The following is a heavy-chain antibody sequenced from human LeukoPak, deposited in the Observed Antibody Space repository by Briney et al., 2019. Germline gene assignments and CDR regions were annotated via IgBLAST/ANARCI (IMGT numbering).Heavy chain of an antibody. V-gene: IGHV5-51*01. CDR3: TKGLLGRWFDP. Sequence: GESLKISCQDSGDDFTKFWVAWVRRMPGKGLEWMGIIFPIDSDTKYSPSFQGQVIISVDKSIKTAYLQWSSLKASDTATYYCTKGLLGRWFDPWGQGTLVTVTS. CDR2: IFPIDSDT. J-gene: IGHJ5*02. CDR1: GDDFTKFW. D-gene: IGHD3-10*01.